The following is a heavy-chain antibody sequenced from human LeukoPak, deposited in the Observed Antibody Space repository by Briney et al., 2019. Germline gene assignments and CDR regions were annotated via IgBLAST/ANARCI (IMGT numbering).Heavy chain of an antibody. Sequence: WRSLPLSCAASGFTFINYGMHWVGQAPGKGLEGVAVISHRGGDKYYVDSLKGRFTISIDNSKNALFLQMNSLRDEDRGVYYCAKDHFGSGTTMDVWGEGTTVTVSS. CDR3: AKDHFGSGTTMDV. J-gene: IGHJ6*04. D-gene: IGHD3-10*01. V-gene: IGHV3-30*18. CDR1: GFTFINYG. CDR2: ISHRGGDK.